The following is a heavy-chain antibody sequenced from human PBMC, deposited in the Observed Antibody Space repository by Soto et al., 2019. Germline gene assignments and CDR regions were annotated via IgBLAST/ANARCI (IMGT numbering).Heavy chain of an antibody. CDR2: IYNIGST. Sequence: TSETMSLTCTVSGGSIRGYDWRWIRQPPGKGLEWIGNIYNIGSTNYNPSLQSRVTMSVDTSKNQFSLKLTSATAADTAVYYCARRVTRPERFDYWGQGALVTVSS. D-gene: IGHD4-4*01. V-gene: IGHV4-4*08. J-gene: IGHJ4*02. CDR3: ARRVTRPERFDY. CDR1: GGSIRGYD.